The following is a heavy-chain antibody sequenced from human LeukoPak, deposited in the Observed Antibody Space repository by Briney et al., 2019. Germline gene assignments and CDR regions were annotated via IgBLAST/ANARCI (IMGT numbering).Heavy chain of an antibody. J-gene: IGHJ6*03. V-gene: IGHV4-39*07. D-gene: IGHD2-15*01. CDR2: IYYSGST. CDR3: ARIGYCSGGSCYPWYYYMDV. Sequence: SETLSLTCTVSGGSISSSSYYWGWIRQPPGKGLEWIGSIYYSGSTYYNPSLKSRVTISVDTSKNQFSLKLSSVTAADTAVYYCARIGYCSGGSCYPWYYYMDVWGKGTTVTVSS. CDR1: GGSISSSSYY.